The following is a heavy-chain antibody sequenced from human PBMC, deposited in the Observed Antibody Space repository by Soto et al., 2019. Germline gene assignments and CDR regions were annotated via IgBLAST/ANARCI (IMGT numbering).Heavy chain of an antibody. V-gene: IGHV4-61*01. CDR3: ASVGCSSTSCRTGYGMDV. CDR1: GGSVSSGSYY. Sequence: SETLSLTGTVSGGSVSSGSYYWSWILQPPGKGLEWIGYIYYSGSTNYNPSLKSRVTISVDTSKNQFSLKLSSVTAADTAVYYCASVGCSSTSCRTGYGMDVWGQGTTVTVSS. J-gene: IGHJ6*02. D-gene: IGHD2-2*01. CDR2: IYYSGST.